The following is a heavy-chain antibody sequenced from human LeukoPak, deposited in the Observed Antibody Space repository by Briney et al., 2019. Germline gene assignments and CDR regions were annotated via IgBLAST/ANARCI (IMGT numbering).Heavy chain of an antibody. CDR1: GGSISSGGYY. CDR2: IYYSGST. J-gene: IGHJ5*02. V-gene: IGHV4-31*03. CDR3: AREYSSSWTGFDP. Sequence: SETLSLTCTVSGGSISSGGYYWSWIRQQPGKGLEWIGYIYYSGSTYYNPSLKSRVTISVDTSKNQFSLRLSSVTAADTAVHYCAREYSSSWTGFDPWGQGTLVTVSS. D-gene: IGHD6-13*01.